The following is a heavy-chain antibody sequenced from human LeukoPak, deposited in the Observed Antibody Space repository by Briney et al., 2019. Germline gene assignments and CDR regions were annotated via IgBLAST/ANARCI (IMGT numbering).Heavy chain of an antibody. CDR3: AKYGYSPYFDQ. V-gene: IGHV1-46*01. Sequence: GASVKVSCKASGYTFTNYQMHWVRQAPGQGLEWMGIINPSGGSTSNAQKFQGRVTMTRDMSTSTVHMELSSLRSEDTAVYYCAKYGYSPYFDQWGQGTLVTVSS. J-gene: IGHJ4*02. D-gene: IGHD2-15*01. CDR1: GYTFTNYQ. CDR2: INPSGGST.